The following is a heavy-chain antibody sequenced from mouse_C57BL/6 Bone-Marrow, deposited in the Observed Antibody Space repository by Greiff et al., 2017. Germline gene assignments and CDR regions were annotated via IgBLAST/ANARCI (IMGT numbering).Heavy chain of an antibody. D-gene: IGHD1-1*01. J-gene: IGHJ2*01. CDR2: IYPSDSET. CDR3: ARWDYYGSSPDY. Sequence: QVQLQQPGAELVRPGSSVKLSCKASGYTFTSYWMDWVKQRPGQGLEWIGNIYPSDSETHYNQKFKDKATLTVDKSSSTAYRQLSSLPSEDSACYYCARWDYYGSSPDYWGQGTTLTVSS. CDR1: GYTFTSYW. V-gene: IGHV1-61*01.